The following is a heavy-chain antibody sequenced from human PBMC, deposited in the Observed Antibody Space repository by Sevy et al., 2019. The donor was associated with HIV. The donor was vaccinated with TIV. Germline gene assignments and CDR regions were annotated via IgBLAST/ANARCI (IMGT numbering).Heavy chain of an antibody. CDR1: GFTFDDYA. D-gene: IGHD3-22*01. Sequence: GGSLRLSCAASGFTFDDYAMHWVRQAPGKGLEWVSGISWNSGSIGYADSVKGRFTISRDNAKNSLYLQRNSLRAEDTALYYCAKAPSSGYHLEYFQHWGQGTLVTVSS. V-gene: IGHV3-9*01. CDR3: AKAPSSGYHLEYFQH. CDR2: ISWNSGSI. J-gene: IGHJ1*01.